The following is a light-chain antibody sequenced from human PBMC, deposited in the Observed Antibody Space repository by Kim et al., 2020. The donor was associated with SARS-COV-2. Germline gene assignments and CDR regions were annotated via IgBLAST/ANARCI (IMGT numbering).Light chain of an antibody. Sequence: EIVLTQSPATLSLSPGERATLSCRASQSVGSYLAWYQQRPGQAPRLLIYDASNRATGIPARFSGSGSGTDFTLTINSLEPEDFAVYYCQQRASWPTVTFGGGTKVEIK. V-gene: IGKV3-11*01. J-gene: IGKJ4*01. CDR3: QQRASWPTVT. CDR1: QSVGSY. CDR2: DAS.